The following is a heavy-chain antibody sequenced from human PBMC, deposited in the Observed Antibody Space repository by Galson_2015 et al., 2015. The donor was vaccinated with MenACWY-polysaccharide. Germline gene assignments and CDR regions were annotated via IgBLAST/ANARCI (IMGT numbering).Heavy chain of an antibody. Sequence: SLRLSCAASGFTFTSYAMSWVRQAPGKGLEWVSAIRSSGTNTYYADSVKGRFTISRDNSKNTLYLQMNSLRAEDTAVYYCAKDSTDFWSVAGRSDHWGQGTLVPASS. CDR2: IRSSGTNT. V-gene: IGHV3-23*01. CDR3: AKDSTDFWSVAGRSDH. D-gene: IGHD3-3*01. J-gene: IGHJ5*02. CDR1: GFTFTSYA.